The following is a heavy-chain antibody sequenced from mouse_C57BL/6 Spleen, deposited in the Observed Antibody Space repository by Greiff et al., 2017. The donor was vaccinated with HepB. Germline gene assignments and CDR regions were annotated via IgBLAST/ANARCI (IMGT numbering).Heavy chain of an antibody. CDR3: ARSGDYGYYFDY. CDR2: IYPGDGDT. CDR1: GYAFSSYW. J-gene: IGHJ2*01. D-gene: IGHD2-4*01. V-gene: IGHV1-80*01. Sequence: QVHVKQSGAELVKPGASVKISCKASGYAFSSYWMNWVKQRPGKGLEWIGQIYPGDGDTNYNGKFKGKATLTADKSSSTAYMQLSSLTSEDSAVYFCARSGDYGYYFDYWGQGTTLTVSS.